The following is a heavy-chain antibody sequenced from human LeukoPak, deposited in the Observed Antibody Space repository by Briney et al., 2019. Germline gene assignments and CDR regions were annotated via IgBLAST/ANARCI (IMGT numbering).Heavy chain of an antibody. Sequence: GGSLRLSCAASGFTFSSFSMYWVRQAPGKGLEWVSSISSSSSYIYYADSVKGRFTISRDNAKNSLYLQMNSLRQEDTAVYYCARALSEWRQSDYWGQGTLVTVSS. D-gene: IGHD5-24*01. J-gene: IGHJ4*02. CDR3: ARALSEWRQSDY. V-gene: IGHV3-21*01. CDR1: GFTFSSFS. CDR2: ISSSSSYI.